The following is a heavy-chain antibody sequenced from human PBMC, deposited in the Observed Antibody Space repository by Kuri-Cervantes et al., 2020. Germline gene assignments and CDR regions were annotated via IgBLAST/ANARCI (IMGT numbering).Heavy chain of an antibody. V-gene: IGHV3-74*01. Sequence: GESLKISCVASGFTFSSYWMHWVRQVPGKGLVWVSRINSDGRRTTHADSVKGRFTISRDSAKDTLYLQMNSLRAEDTAVYYCASEYCSGGSCPYMDVWGKGTTVTVSS. CDR1: GFTFSSYW. CDR3: ASEYCSGGSCPYMDV. J-gene: IGHJ6*03. D-gene: IGHD2-15*01. CDR2: INSDGRRT.